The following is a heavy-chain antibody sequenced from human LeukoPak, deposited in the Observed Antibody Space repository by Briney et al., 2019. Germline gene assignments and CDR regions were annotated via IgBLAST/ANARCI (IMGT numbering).Heavy chain of an antibody. CDR3: TRGRRATHDY. CDR2: FYGGGST. D-gene: IGHD1-26*01. J-gene: IGHJ4*02. CDR1: GITVRNNY. V-gene: IGHV3-66*01. Sequence: GGSLRLSCAASGITVRNNYMSWVRQAPGKGLEWVSVFYGGGSTYYADSVKGRFTISRDDSKSIAYLQMNSLKTEDTAVYYCTRGRRATHDYWGQGTLVTVSS.